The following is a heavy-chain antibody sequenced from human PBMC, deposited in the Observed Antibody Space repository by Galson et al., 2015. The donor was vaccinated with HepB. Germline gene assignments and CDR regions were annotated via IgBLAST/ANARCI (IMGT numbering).Heavy chain of an antibody. CDR2: ISGSGGST. D-gene: IGHD3-9*01. CDR1: GLTFSSYL. J-gene: IGHJ6*02. CDR3: AKGLDDILTGYGYYYYAMDV. V-gene: IGHV3-23*01. Sequence: SLRLSCAASGLTFSSYLVTWVRQAPGKGLEWVSTISGSGGSTYYADSVKGRFTISRDNGKNTLFLQMDSLRVEDTAVYYCAKGLDDILTGYGYYYYAMDVWGQGTTVTVSS.